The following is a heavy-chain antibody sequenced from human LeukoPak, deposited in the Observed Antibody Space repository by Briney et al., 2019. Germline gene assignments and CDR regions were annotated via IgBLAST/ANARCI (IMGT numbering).Heavy chain of an antibody. V-gene: IGHV3-74*01. D-gene: IGHD3-9*01. Sequence: GGSLRLSCAASGFTFSTYWMHWVRQAPGEGLVWVSRSKIDGRTTRYADSVKGRFTISRDNAKNMLYLQMNSLRAEDTAVYYCARIDDRGAAFDSWGQGTLVTVSS. CDR1: GFTFSTYW. CDR3: ARIDDRGAAFDS. J-gene: IGHJ4*02. CDR2: SKIDGRTT.